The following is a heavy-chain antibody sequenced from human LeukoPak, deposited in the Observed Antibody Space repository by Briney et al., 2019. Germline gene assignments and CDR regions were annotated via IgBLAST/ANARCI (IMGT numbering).Heavy chain of an antibody. Sequence: GGSLRLSXAASGFTFSSYGMHWVGQAPGKGLEWVAVIWYDGSNKYYADSVKGRFTISRDSSKNTLYLQMNSLRAEDTAVYYCAKDYDFWSGYPRPVDYWGQGTLVTVSS. J-gene: IGHJ4*02. CDR3: AKDYDFWSGYPRPVDY. V-gene: IGHV3-33*06. CDR2: IWYDGSNK. CDR1: GFTFSSYG. D-gene: IGHD3-3*01.